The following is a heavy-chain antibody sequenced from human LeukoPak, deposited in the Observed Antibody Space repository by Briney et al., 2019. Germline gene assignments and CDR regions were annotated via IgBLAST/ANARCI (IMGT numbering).Heavy chain of an antibody. CDR1: GFTFSSYG. D-gene: IGHD2-21*01. V-gene: IGHV3-30*18. CDR2: ISYDGSNK. CDR3: AKGILRPAASRFDP. J-gene: IGHJ5*02. Sequence: GRSLRLSCAASGFTFSSYGMHWVRQAPGKGLEWVAVISYDGSNKYYADSVKGRFTISRDNSKNTLYLQMNSLRAEDTAVYYCAKGILRPAASRFDPWGQGTLVTVSS.